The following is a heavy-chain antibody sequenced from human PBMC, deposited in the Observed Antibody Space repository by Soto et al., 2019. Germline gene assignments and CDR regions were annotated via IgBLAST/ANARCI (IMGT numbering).Heavy chain of an antibody. V-gene: IGHV4-39*01. CDR2: IYYSGST. CDR1: GGSISSYY. Sequence: SETLSLTCTVSGGSISSYYWGWIRQPPGKGLESIGSIYYSGSTYYNPSLRSRVTISVDTSKNQFSLKLSSVTAADTAVYYCASKFTIFGVVIPTNWFDPWGQGTLVTVSS. J-gene: IGHJ5*02. CDR3: ASKFTIFGVVIPTNWFDP. D-gene: IGHD3-3*01.